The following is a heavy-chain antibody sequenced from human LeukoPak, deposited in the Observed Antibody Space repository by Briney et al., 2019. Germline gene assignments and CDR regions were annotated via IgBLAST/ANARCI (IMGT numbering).Heavy chain of an antibody. CDR1: GFTFSSYA. Sequence: GGSLRLSCAASGFTFSSYAMSWVRQAPGKGLEWVSAISGSGGSTYYADSVKGRFTISRDNSKNTLYLQMNSLRAEDTAVYYCARDRKLGYYYYYYMDVWGKGTTVTVSS. J-gene: IGHJ6*03. D-gene: IGHD7-27*01. CDR3: ARDRKLGYYYYYYMDV. V-gene: IGHV3-23*01. CDR2: ISGSGGST.